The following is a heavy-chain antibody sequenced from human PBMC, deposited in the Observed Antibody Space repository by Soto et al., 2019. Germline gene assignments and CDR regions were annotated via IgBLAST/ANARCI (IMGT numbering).Heavy chain of an antibody. D-gene: IGHD5-12*01. CDR3: ARAIGYSGYNNWFDP. V-gene: IGHV4-59*01. CDR2: IYYSGST. CDR1: GGSISSYY. J-gene: IGHJ5*02. Sequence: SETLSLTCTVSGGSISSYYWSWIRQPPGKGLEWIGYIYYSGSTNYNPSLKSRVTISVDTSKNQFSLKLSSVTAADTAVYYCARAIGYSGYNNWFDPWGQGTLVTVSS.